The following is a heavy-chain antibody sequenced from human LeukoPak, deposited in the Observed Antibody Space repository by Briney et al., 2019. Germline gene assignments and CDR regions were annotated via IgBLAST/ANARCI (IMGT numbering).Heavy chain of an antibody. CDR1: GFTFSIYS. J-gene: IGHJ4*02. V-gene: IGHV3-21*01. CDR2: ISNSDSSI. Sequence: GGSLRLSCAASGFTFSIYSMNWVRQAPGKGLEWVSSISNSDSSIYYADSVKGRFTISRDNAKNSLYLQMNSLRAEDTAVYYCASSYDFWSAYYAYWGQGTLVTVSS. D-gene: IGHD3-3*01. CDR3: ASSYDFWSAYYAY.